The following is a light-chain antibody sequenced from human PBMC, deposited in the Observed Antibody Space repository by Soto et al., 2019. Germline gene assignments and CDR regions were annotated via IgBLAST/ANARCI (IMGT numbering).Light chain of an antibody. V-gene: IGKV3-15*01. Sequence: EIVVTQSPATLSVSQGERATLSCRASQSVGNKVAWYQHKPCQTPRLIIYDISTRAAGVPARFSGSGYGTDFTLTIRRLQSEDFAVYYCQQYTIWRSITFGQWTRLEIK. J-gene: IGKJ5*01. CDR2: DIS. CDR3: QQYTIWRSIT. CDR1: QSVGNK.